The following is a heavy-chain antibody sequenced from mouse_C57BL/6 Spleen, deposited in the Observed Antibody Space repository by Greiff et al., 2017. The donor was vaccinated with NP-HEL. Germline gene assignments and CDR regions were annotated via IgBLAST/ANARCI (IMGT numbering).Heavy chain of an antibody. CDR1: GYSITSGYY. CDR3: ARDSSGPWFAY. Sequence: EVKLQESGPGLVKPSQSLSLTCSVTGYSITSGYYWNWIRQVPGNKLEWMGDISYDGSNNYNPALKNRISITRDTSKNQFFLKLNSVTTEDTATYYCARDSSGPWFAYWGQGTLVTVSA. V-gene: IGHV3-6*01. D-gene: IGHD3-2*02. CDR2: ISYDGSN. J-gene: IGHJ3*01.